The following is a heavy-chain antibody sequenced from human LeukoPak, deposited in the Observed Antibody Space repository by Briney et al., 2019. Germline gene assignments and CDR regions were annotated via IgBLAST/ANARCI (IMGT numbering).Heavy chain of an antibody. CDR3: ARVHEAYYYGSGSRPNDY. CDR2: IIPIFGTA. Sequence: SVKVSCKASGGTFSSYAISWVRQAPGQGLEWMGGIIPIFGTANYAQKFQGRVTITADESTSTAYMELSSLRSEDTAVYYCARVHEAYYYGSGSRPNDYWGQGTLVTVSS. J-gene: IGHJ4*02. V-gene: IGHV1-69*01. CDR1: GGTFSSYA. D-gene: IGHD3-10*01.